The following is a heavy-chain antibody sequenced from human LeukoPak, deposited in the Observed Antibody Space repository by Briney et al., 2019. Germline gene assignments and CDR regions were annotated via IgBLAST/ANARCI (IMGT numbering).Heavy chain of an antibody. CDR3: ARTQSGSYGFDY. CDR2: ISSSSSYI. Sequence: GGSLRLSCAASGFTFSTYSMNWFRQAPGKGLEWVSSISSSSSYIYYADSVKGRFTISRDNAKNSLYLQMNSLRAEDTAVYYCARTQSGSYGFDYWGQGTLVTVSS. CDR1: GFTFSTYS. D-gene: IGHD1-26*01. V-gene: IGHV3-21*01. J-gene: IGHJ4*02.